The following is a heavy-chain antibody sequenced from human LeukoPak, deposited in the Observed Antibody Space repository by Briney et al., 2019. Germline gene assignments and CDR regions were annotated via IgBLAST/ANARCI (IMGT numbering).Heavy chain of an antibody. Sequence: GGPLRLSCAASGFSISGYWMSWVRQAPGKGLEWVANIKQDGSEKYFVDSVKGRFTISRDNAKNSVYLQMNSLRADDTAMYYCARENMAVAGGDYWGQGTLVTVSS. CDR1: GFSISGYW. J-gene: IGHJ4*02. CDR3: ARENMAVAGGDY. V-gene: IGHV3-7*01. CDR2: IKQDGSEK. D-gene: IGHD6-19*01.